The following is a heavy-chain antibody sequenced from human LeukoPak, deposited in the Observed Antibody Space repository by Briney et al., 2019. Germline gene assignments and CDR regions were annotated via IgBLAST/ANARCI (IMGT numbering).Heavy chain of an antibody. CDR2: ISGRSSHM. D-gene: IGHD3-10*01. Sequence: GGSLRLSCTASGFTFSDYDMNWVRLAPGKGLEWVSSISGRSSHMYYTDSAKGRFTISRDNSKNTLYLQMNSLRGEDTAVYYCAKMCYGSGSFYYCMDVWGKGTTVTVSS. V-gene: IGHV3-21*01. J-gene: IGHJ6*03. CDR1: GFTFSDYD. CDR3: AKMCYGSGSFYYCMDV.